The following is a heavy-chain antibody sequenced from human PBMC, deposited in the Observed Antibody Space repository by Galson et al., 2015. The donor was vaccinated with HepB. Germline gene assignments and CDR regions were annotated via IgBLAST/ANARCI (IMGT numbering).Heavy chain of an antibody. Sequence: SLRLSCAASGFTVSGSYMSWVRQAPGKGLEWVSVFHSDGDSDYADSVKGRFTISRDNSKNTLYLQMNSLRAEDTAVYFCVRDHFDYSNAIYYFDSWGQGTLVTVSS. CDR1: GFTVSGSY. CDR2: FHSDGDS. V-gene: IGHV3-53*01. D-gene: IGHD4-11*01. J-gene: IGHJ4*02. CDR3: VRDHFDYSNAIYYFDS.